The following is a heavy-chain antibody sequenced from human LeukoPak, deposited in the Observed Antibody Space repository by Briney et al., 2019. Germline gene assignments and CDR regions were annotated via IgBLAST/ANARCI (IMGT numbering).Heavy chain of an antibody. CDR1: GGSISSGDYY. Sequence: PSQTLSLTCTVSGGSISSGDYYWSWIRQPPGKGLEWIGYIYYSGSTYYNPSLKSRVTISVDTSKNQFSLKLSSVTAADTAVYYCARTPDGSGTHLSNLDYWGQGTRATVSS. J-gene: IGHJ4*02. V-gene: IGHV4-30-4*08. D-gene: IGHD3-10*01. CDR2: IYYSGST. CDR3: ARTPDGSGTHLSNLDY.